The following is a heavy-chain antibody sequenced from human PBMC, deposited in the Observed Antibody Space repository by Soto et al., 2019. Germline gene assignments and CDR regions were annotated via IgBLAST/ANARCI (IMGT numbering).Heavy chain of an antibody. J-gene: IGHJ4*02. CDR2: ITHRATGDTT. CDR3: ASSITQMIPD. D-gene: IGHD3-22*01. Sequence: EVQLVESGGGLVQSGGSLRLSCTASGFSVSDHFMDWVRQTPGKGLEWLGQITHRATGDTTFYAASVKGRFTVSKDESRNSLYLQMNSLKTEDTAVYYCASSITQMIPDWGQGTLVAVAS. V-gene: IGHV3-72*01. CDR1: GFSVSDHF.